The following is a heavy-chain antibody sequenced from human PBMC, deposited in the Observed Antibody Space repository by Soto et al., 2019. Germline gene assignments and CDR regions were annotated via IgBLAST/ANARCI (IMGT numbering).Heavy chain of an antibody. D-gene: IGHD2-2*01. Sequence: ASVKVSCKASGGTFSSYAISWVRQAPGQGLEWMGWINPNSGGTNYAQKFQGWVTMTRDTSISTAYMELSRLRSDDTAVYYCARGGQGGRDIVVVPAAGDYYYYMDVWGKGTTVTVSS. CDR2: INPNSGGT. CDR3: ARGGQGGRDIVVVPAAGDYYYYMDV. V-gene: IGHV1-2*04. J-gene: IGHJ6*03. CDR1: GGTFSSYA.